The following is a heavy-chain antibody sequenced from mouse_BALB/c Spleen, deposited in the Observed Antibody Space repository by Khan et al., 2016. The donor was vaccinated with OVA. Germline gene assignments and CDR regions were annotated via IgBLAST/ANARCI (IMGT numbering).Heavy chain of an antibody. Sequence: EVQLQQSGAELVKPGASVKLSCSASGFNIKDTYMHWVKQRPEQGLDWIGRIDPANGNTKYDPKFQGKATLTADTSSNTAYMQVISLTTENTTVYYCARDYWDVFAYWGQGTLVTVSA. CDR3: ARDYWDVFAY. CDR1: GFNIKDTY. J-gene: IGHJ3*01. CDR2: IDPANGNT. D-gene: IGHD4-1*01. V-gene: IGHV14-3*02.